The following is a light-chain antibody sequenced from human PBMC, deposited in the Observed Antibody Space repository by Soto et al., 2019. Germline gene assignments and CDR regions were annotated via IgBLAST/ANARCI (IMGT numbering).Light chain of an antibody. Sequence: EIVLTQSPGTLSLSPGERATLSCRASQSVRSNYLAWYQQKPGQAPRLLIYGASSRATGIPDRFSGSGSGTGFNLTISRLEPEDFAVYYCQHYGSSAYTFGQGTTLEIK. V-gene: IGKV3-20*01. CDR1: QSVRSNY. CDR3: QHYGSSAYT. J-gene: IGKJ2*01. CDR2: GAS.